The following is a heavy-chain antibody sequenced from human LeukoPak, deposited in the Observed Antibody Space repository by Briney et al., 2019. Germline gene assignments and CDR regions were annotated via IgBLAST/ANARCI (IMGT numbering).Heavy chain of an antibody. J-gene: IGHJ4*02. CDR2: IYYSGST. V-gene: IGHV4-59*01. Sequence: SETLSLTCTVSGGSISSYYWSWIRQPPGKGLEWIGYIYYSGSTNYNPSLKSRVTISVDTSKNQFSLKLSSVTAADTAVYYCARGYDNRGNFDYWGQGTLVTVSS. CDR1: GGSISSYY. CDR3: ARGYDNRGNFDY. D-gene: IGHD3-9*01.